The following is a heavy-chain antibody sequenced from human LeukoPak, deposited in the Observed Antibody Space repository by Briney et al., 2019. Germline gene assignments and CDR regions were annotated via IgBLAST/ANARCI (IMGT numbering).Heavy chain of an antibody. CDR1: GFTFSSYA. CDR2: ISGSGGST. CDR3: AKDTTQWLPTYFDY. J-gene: IGHJ4*02. Sequence: GGSLRRSCAASGFTFSSYAMSWVRQAPGKGLEWVSTISGSGGSTYHADSVKGRFTISRDNSKNTLYLQMNSLRAEDTAVYYCAKDTTQWLPTYFDYWGQGTLVTVSS. V-gene: IGHV3-23*01. D-gene: IGHD6-19*01.